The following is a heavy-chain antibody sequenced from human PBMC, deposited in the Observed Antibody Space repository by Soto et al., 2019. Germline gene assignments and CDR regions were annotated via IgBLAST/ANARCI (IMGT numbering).Heavy chain of an antibody. CDR2: INPNGGAT. CDR1: GDSFNDYY. V-gene: IGHV1-2*02. Sequence: VQLAQSGAEVKKPGASVKVSCKTSGDSFNDYYIHWVRQAPGQGLEWMGWINPNGGATKYAQKFQGRVTVTRDTSIRTVYMELSSLRSDDTAVYYCARESGGATATLDYYYFYMGVWGKGTTVIVSS. CDR3: ARESGGATATLDYYYFYMGV. J-gene: IGHJ6*03. D-gene: IGHD1-26*01.